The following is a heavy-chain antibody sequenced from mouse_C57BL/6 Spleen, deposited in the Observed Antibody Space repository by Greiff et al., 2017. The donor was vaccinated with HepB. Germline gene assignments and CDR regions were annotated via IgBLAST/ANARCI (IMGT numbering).Heavy chain of an antibody. D-gene: IGHD1-1*01. CDR1: GFTFSSYA. V-gene: IGHV5-4*01. Sequence: EVKVVESGGGLVKPGGSLKLSCAASGFTFSSYAMSWVRQTPEKRLEWVATISDGGSYTYYPDNVKGRFTISRDNAKNNLYLQMSHLKSEDTAMYYCARDLYGSSSYYFDYWGQGTTLTVSS. CDR2: ISDGGSYT. J-gene: IGHJ2*01. CDR3: ARDLYGSSSYYFDY.